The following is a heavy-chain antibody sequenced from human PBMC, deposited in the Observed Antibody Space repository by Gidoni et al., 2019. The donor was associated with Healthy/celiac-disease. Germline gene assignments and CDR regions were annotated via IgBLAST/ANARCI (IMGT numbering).Heavy chain of an antibody. J-gene: IGHJ6*03. Sequence: QVQLVQSGAEVKKPGASVKVSCKASGYTFTSSDINWVRQATGQGLEWMGWMNPNSGNTGYAQKFQGRVTMTRNTSISTAYMELSSLRSEDTAVYYCARGVRGVIFSYYYYMDVWGKGTTVTVSS. CDR2: MNPNSGNT. CDR3: ARGVRGVIFSYYYYMDV. V-gene: IGHV1-8*01. D-gene: IGHD3-10*01. CDR1: GYTFTSSD.